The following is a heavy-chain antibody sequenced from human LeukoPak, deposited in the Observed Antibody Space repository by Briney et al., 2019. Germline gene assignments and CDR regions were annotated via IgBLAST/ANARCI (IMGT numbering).Heavy chain of an antibody. J-gene: IGHJ4*02. D-gene: IGHD3-10*01. CDR2: INGCGNST. CDR3: ATRVELLWCGELFSSFDY. Sequence: GGSLRPPSCAPGFTFNSYSMSWVRPDPGKGLEWVSGINGCGNSTYYADSVKGRFTIDRDNSKNTLYMQMNSLRAEDTAVYYCATRVELLWCGELFSSFDYWGQGTLVTVSS. V-gene: IGHV3-23*01. CDR1: GFTFNSYS.